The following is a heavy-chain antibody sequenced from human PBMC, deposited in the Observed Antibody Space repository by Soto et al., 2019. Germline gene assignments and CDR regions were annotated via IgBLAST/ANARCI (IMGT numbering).Heavy chain of an antibody. Sequence: SETLSLTCTVSGGSISSGGYYWSWIRQHPGKGLEWIGYIYYSGSTYYNPSLKSRVTISVDTPKNQFSLTLSSVTAADTAVYYGPGALGEGSGSLNWCDHWGEEPLVTASS. D-gene: IGHD3-10*01. V-gene: IGHV4-31*03. CDR2: IYYSGST. CDR1: GGSISSGGYY. J-gene: IGHJ5*02. CDR3: PGALGEGSGSLNWCDH.